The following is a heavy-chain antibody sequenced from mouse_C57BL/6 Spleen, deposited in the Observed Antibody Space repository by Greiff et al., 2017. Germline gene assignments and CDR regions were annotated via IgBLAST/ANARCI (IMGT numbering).Heavy chain of an antibody. V-gene: IGHV1-50*01. D-gene: IGHD1-1*01. CDR3: ARDDYGTWYFDV. J-gene: IGHJ1*03. CDR1: GYTFTSYW. CDR2: IDPSDSYT. Sequence: VQLQQPGAELVKPGASVKLSCKASGYTFTSYWMQWVKQRPGQGLEWIGEIDPSDSYTNYNQKFKGKATLTVDTSSSTAYMQLSSLTSEDSAVYYCARDDYGTWYFDVWGTGTTVTVSS.